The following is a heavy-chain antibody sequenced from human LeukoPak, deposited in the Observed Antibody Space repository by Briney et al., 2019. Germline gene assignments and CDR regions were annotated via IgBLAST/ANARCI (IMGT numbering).Heavy chain of an antibody. Sequence: GGSLRLSCAASGFTVSSNYMSWVRQAPGKGLEWVAFIRYDGSNKYYADSVKGRFTISRDNSKNTLYLQMNSLRAEDTAVYYCAKDRGVPFYYGSGSYIDYWGQGTLVTVSS. V-gene: IGHV3-30*02. J-gene: IGHJ4*02. D-gene: IGHD3-10*01. CDR2: IRYDGSNK. CDR1: GFTVSSNY. CDR3: AKDRGVPFYYGSGSYIDY.